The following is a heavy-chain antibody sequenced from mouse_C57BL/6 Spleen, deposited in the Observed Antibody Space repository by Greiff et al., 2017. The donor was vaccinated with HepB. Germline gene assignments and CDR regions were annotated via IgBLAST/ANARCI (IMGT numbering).Heavy chain of an antibody. D-gene: IGHD3-2*02. Sequence: VQLQQPGAELVRPGTSVKLSCKASGYTFTSYWMHWVKQRPGQGLEWIGVIDPSDSYTNYNQKFKGKATLTVDTSSSTAYMQLSSLTSEDSAVYYCASTAQAPYYFDYWGQGTTLTVSS. CDR1: GYTFTSYW. CDR2: IDPSDSYT. V-gene: IGHV1-59*01. J-gene: IGHJ2*01. CDR3: ASTAQAPYYFDY.